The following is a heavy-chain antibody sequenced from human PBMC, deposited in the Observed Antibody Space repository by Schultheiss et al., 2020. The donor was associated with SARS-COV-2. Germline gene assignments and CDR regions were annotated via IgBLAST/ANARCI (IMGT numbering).Heavy chain of an antibody. CDR2: IYYTGST. D-gene: IGHD3-10*01. V-gene: IGHV4-59*01. Sequence: SETLSLTCTVSGGSISSSYWSWIRQPPGKGLEWIGYIYYTGSTNYNPSFTSRVTISVDTSKYQFSLRLRSVTAADTAVYYCAKGIGSGTYSRARFDTWGQGTLVTVSS. J-gene: IGHJ5*02. CDR3: AKGIGSGTYSRARFDT. CDR1: GGSISSSY.